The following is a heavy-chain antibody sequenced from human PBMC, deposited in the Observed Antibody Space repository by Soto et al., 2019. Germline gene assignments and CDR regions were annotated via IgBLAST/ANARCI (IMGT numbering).Heavy chain of an antibody. Sequence: SGTLSLTCAVSGGSISSSNWWSWVRQPPGKGLEWIGEIYHSGSTNYNPSLKSRVTISVDKSKNQFSLKLSSVTAADTAVYYCARDKAVGAPYYYYGMDVWGQGTTVTVSS. V-gene: IGHV4-4*02. J-gene: IGHJ6*02. CDR2: IYHSGST. D-gene: IGHD1-26*01. CDR1: GGSISSSNW. CDR3: ARDKAVGAPYYYYGMDV.